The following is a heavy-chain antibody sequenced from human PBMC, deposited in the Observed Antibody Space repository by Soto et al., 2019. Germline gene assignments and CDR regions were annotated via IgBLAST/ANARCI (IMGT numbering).Heavy chain of an antibody. CDR1: GSTSISCA. Sequence: ASVKFSCTASGSTSISCAISWVRQAPGQGLQWMGGIIPIFGTAHYAQKFQGRVTITADESTSTAYMELSSLRSEDTAVYYCARAGLDPGHFDYWGEASLVTVSS. D-gene: IGHD1-1*01. CDR2: IIPIFGTA. J-gene: IGHJ4*02. V-gene: IGHV1-69*13. CDR3: ARAGLDPGHFDY.